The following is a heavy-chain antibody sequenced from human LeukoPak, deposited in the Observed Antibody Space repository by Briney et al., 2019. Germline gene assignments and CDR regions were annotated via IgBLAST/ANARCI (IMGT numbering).Heavy chain of an antibody. Sequence: PSETLSLTCAVSGGSFSGYYWSWIRQHPGKGLEWLGYIFYSGSTYYNPSLKGRFTISLDTSKNQLSLKLSSVTAADTAVYYCARGTYYSSSGSYYNLDQWGQGTLVTVSS. CDR2: IFYSGST. CDR1: GGSFSGYY. D-gene: IGHD3-10*01. J-gene: IGHJ4*02. CDR3: ARGTYYSSSGSYYNLDQ. V-gene: IGHV4-31*11.